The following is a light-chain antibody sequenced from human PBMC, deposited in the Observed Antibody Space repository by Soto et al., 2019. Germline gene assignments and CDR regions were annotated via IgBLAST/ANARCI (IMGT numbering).Light chain of an antibody. J-gene: IGLJ1*01. CDR1: NIGSKS. CDR3: QVWDSSSDQGV. Sequence: SYELTQPPSVSVAPGKTARITCGGNNIGSKSVHWYQQKPGQAPVLVIYYDSDRPSGIPERFSGSNSGNTATLTISRDEAGDEADYYCQVWDSSSDQGVFGTGTKLTVL. CDR2: YDS. V-gene: IGLV3-21*04.